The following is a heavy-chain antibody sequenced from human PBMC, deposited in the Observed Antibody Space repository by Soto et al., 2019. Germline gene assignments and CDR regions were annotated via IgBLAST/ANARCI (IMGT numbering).Heavy chain of an antibody. CDR2: INHSGST. D-gene: IGHD2-2*01. V-gene: IGHV4-34*01. J-gene: IGHJ6*03. Sequence: SETLSLTCAVYGGSFSGYYWSWIRQPPGKGLEWIGEINHSGSTNYNPSLKSRVTISVDTSKNQFSLKLSSVTAADTAVYYCARGSPSHPPGYCSSTSCYHYYYYYYMDVWGKGTTVTVSS. CDR3: ARGSPSHPPGYCSSTSCYHYYYYYYMDV. CDR1: GGSFSGYY.